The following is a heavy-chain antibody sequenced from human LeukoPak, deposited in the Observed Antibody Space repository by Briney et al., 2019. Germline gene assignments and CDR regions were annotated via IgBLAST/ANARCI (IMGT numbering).Heavy chain of an antibody. CDR3: AKDIDFWSGLNY. V-gene: IGHV3-7*03. Sequence: GGSLRLSCAASGFTFSSTWMTWVRQAPGKGLEWVANIKQDGTGTYFGDSVKGRFTISRDNAKNSLYLQMNSLRAEDTALYYCAKDIDFWSGLNYWGQGTLVTVSS. J-gene: IGHJ4*02. CDR2: IKQDGTGT. CDR1: GFTFSSTW. D-gene: IGHD3-3*01.